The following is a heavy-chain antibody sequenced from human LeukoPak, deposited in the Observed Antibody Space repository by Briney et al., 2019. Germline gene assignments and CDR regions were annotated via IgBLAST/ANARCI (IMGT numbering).Heavy chain of an antibody. V-gene: IGHV5-51*01. Sequence: GESLRISCKSSGYSFTSYWISWVRQMPGKGLEWMGIIYPGDSDTRYSPSFQGQVTISADKSISTANLQWSSLKASDTAMYYCARLGIAAPVNAFDIWGQGTMVTVSS. CDR2: IYPGDSDT. CDR1: GYSFTSYW. D-gene: IGHD6-13*01. J-gene: IGHJ3*02. CDR3: ARLGIAAPVNAFDI.